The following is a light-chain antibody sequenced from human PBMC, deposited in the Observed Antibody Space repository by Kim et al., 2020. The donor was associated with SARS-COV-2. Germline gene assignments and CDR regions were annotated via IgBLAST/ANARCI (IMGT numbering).Light chain of an antibody. Sequence: SSELTQDPAVSVALGQTVRITCQGDSLRSYYASWYQQKPGQAPVLVIYGKNNRPSGIPDRFSGSSSGNTASLTITGAQSEDESYYYCNFPDSSGTVVFG. J-gene: IGLJ2*01. CDR2: GKN. CDR3: NFPDSSGTVV. CDR1: SLRSYY. V-gene: IGLV3-19*01.